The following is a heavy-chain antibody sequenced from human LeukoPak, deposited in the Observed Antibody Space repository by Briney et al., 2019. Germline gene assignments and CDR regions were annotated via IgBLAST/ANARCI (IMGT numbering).Heavy chain of an antibody. CDR2: ISGSGGST. Sequence: GGSLRLSCAASGFTFSSYAVSWVRQAPGKGLEWVSAISGSGGSTYYADSVKGRFTISRDNSKNTLYLQMNSLRAEDTAVYYCAKDQYSGSYYGAFDIWGQGTMVTVSS. V-gene: IGHV3-23*01. J-gene: IGHJ3*02. D-gene: IGHD1-26*01. CDR1: GFTFSSYA. CDR3: AKDQYSGSYYGAFDI.